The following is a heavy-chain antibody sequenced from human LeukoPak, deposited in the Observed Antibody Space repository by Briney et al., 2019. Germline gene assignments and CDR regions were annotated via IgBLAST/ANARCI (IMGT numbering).Heavy chain of an antibody. V-gene: IGHV2-70*11. CDR3: ARIRDSSGWGYYFDY. D-gene: IGHD6-19*01. Sequence: SGPTLVSPTQTLTLTCTFSGFSLSTSGMCVSWIRQPPGKALEWLARIDWDDDKYYSTSLKTRLTISKDTSKNQVVLTMTNMDPVDTATYYCARIRDSSGWGYYFDYWGQGTLVTVSS. CDR1: GFSLSTSGMC. CDR2: IDWDDDK. J-gene: IGHJ4*02.